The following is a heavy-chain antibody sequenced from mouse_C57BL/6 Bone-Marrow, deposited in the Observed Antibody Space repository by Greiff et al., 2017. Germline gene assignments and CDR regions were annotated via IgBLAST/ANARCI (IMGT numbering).Heavy chain of an antibody. CDR1: GYPFTSYW. Sequence: QVQLQQPGAELVKPGASVKVSCKASGYPFTSYWMHWVKQSPGQGFEWIGRFHLSDSDTNYNQKFKGKATLTVDKSSSTAYMQLSSLTAEDSAVYYCALLYYSNYGGQGTSVTVSA. CDR2: FHLSDSDT. CDR3: ALLYYSNY. D-gene: IGHD2-5*01. V-gene: IGHV1-74*01. J-gene: IGHJ4*01.